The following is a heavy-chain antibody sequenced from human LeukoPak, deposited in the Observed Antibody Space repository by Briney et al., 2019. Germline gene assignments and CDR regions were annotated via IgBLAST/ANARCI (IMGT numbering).Heavy chain of an antibody. V-gene: IGHV4-59*08. CDR1: GGSISSYF. CDR2: IYYSGGT. Sequence: ASESLSLTCTVSGGSISSYFWSWIRQPPGKGLEWIGYIYYSGGTNYNPTLKRRVTMSVGTPKNQFSLKLSSVTAADTAVYYCARIDRAVAGTIDYWGQGTLVTVS. D-gene: IGHD6-19*01. CDR3: ARIDRAVAGTIDY. J-gene: IGHJ4*02.